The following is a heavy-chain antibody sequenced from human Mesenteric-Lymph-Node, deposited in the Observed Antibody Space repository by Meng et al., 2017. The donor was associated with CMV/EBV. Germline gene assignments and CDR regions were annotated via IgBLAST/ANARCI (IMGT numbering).Heavy chain of an antibody. CDR1: GGPFSSYA. Sequence: ASVKVSCKASGGPFSSYAFSWVRQAPGQGLEWMGWISPNSGDTNYAQKFQGRVTMTRDTSISTAYMELSRLRSDDTAVYYCARASDSSGYYYWLDPWGQGTLVTVSS. CDR2: ISPNSGDT. D-gene: IGHD3-22*01. V-gene: IGHV1-2*02. J-gene: IGHJ5*02. CDR3: ARASDSSGYYYWLDP.